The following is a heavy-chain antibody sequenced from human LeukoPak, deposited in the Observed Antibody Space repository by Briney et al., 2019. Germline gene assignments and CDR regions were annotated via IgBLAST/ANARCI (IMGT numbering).Heavy chain of an antibody. CDR1: GFPFSTYA. V-gene: IGHV3-21*01. D-gene: IGHD6-19*01. CDR2: ISATGTYI. Sequence: PGGSLRLSCAASGFPFSTYAMNWIRQAPGKGLEWVSSISATGTYIYYGDLVEGRFTISRDNAKNSLYLQMNSLRAEDTAVYYCARVYSSGWYDHNWFDPWGQGTLVTVSS. J-gene: IGHJ5*02. CDR3: ARVYSSGWYDHNWFDP.